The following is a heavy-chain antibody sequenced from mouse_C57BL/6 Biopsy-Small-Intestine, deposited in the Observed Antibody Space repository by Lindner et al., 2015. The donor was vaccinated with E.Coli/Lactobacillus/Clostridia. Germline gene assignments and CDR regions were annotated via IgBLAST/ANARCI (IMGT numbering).Heavy chain of an antibody. CDR1: GYTFTEYT. V-gene: IGHV1-62-2*01. Sequence: VQLQESGAELVKPGASVKLSCKASGYTFTEYTIHWIKQRSGQGLEWIGWFYPGSGSIKYSEKFKDKATLTADKSSSTVYMELSRLTSEDSAVYFCARHEETGALFDYWGQGTTLTVSS. CDR2: FYPGSGSI. CDR3: ARHEETGALFDY. D-gene: IGHD4-1*01. J-gene: IGHJ2*01.